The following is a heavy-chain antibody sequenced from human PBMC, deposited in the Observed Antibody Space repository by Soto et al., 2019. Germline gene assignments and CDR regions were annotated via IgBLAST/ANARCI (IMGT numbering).Heavy chain of an antibody. V-gene: IGHV4-59*12. D-gene: IGHD4-17*01. Sequence: WDILSLTCTVSGGSFSSYYSSWFRPRPGKGLEWIGYIYYSGSTYYNPSLKSRVTISVDTSKNQFSLKLSSVTAADTAVYYCARDNGDYGYYYYGMDVWGQGTTVTGS. CDR2: IYYSGST. J-gene: IGHJ6*02. CDR3: ARDNGDYGYYYYGMDV. CDR1: GGSFSSYY.